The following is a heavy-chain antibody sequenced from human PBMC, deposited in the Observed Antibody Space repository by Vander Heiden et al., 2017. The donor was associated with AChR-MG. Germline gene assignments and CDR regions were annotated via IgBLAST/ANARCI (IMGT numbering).Heavy chain of an antibody. CDR1: GGSISSGDYY. D-gene: IGHD1-26*01. Sequence: QVQLQESGPGLVKPSQTLSLTCTVSGGSISSGDYYWSWIRQPPGKGLEWIGYIYYSGSTYYNPSLKSRVTISVDTSKNQFSLKLSSVTAADTAVYYCARRAPLMPGLYYYYYYGMDVWGQGTTVTVSS. J-gene: IGHJ6*02. CDR2: IYYSGST. CDR3: ARRAPLMPGLYYYYYYGMDV. V-gene: IGHV4-30-4*01.